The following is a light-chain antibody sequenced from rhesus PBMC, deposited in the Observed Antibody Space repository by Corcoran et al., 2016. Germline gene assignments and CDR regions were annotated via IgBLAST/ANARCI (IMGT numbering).Light chain of an antibody. CDR3: LQHNSYPFT. Sequence: DIQMTQSPSSLSASVGDTVTITCRASQGISSYLNWFQKKPGKAPNLLIYAASSLESGVPSRFSGSGSGTEFTLTISSLQPEDFAAYYCLQHNSYPFTFGPGTKLDIK. CDR1: QGISSY. CDR2: AAS. V-gene: IGKV1-28*01. J-gene: IGKJ3*01.